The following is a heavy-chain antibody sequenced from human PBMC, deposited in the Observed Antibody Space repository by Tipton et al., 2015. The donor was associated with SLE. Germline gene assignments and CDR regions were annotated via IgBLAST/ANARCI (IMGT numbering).Heavy chain of an antibody. CDR3: ARRTGAIFGVVIYYYYYGMDV. V-gene: IGHV4-61*02. D-gene: IGHD3-3*01. Sequence: LRLSCTVSGGSISRGSHYWSWIRQPAGKGLEWIGRIYSSGSTNYNPSLKSRVTISVDTSKNQFSLKLSSVTAAGTAVYYCARRTGAIFGVVIYYYYYGMDVWGQGTTVTVSS. CDR2: IYSSGST. J-gene: IGHJ6*02. CDR1: GGSISRGSHY.